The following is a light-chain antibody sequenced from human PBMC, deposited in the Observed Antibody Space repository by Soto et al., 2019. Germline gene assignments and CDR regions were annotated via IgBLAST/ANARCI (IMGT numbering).Light chain of an antibody. CDR2: WAS. CDR3: QQYYSTLPYT. Sequence: DIVMTQSPDSLAVSLGERATINCKSSQSVLYSSNNKNYLAWYQQKPGQPPKLLIYWASTRESGVPARFSGSGSETDFTLTISSLQAEDVAVYYCQQYYSTLPYTFGQGTKLEIK. J-gene: IGKJ2*01. CDR1: QSVLYSSNNKNY. V-gene: IGKV4-1*01.